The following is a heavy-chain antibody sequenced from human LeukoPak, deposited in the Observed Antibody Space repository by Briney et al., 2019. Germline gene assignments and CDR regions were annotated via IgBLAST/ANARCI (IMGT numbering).Heavy chain of an antibody. D-gene: IGHD5-12*01. V-gene: IGHV3-30*03. Sequence: GGSPRLSCAASGFTFSSYGMHWVRQAPGKGLEWVAVISYDGCNKYYADSVKGRFTISRDNSKNTLYLQMNSLRAEDTAVYYCARGRFKDIVAMTYYFDYWGQGTLVTVSS. CDR3: ARGRFKDIVAMTYYFDY. CDR2: ISYDGCNK. J-gene: IGHJ4*02. CDR1: GFTFSSYG.